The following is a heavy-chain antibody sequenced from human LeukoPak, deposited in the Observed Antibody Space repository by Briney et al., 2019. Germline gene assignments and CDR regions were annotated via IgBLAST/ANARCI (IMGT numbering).Heavy chain of an antibody. D-gene: IGHD2-2*01. CDR1: GGSINSYY. J-gene: IGHJ5*02. V-gene: IGHV4-59*08. CDR3: ARHPPPYCSSTSCYDLNWFDP. CDR2: IYYGGRT. Sequence: SETLSFTWTVGGGSINSYYWRWLRQPRGKVLEWIRIIYYGGRTNYNPSLNSRVTISVDTSKNQYPLKLSSVPAADTAVYYCARHPPPYCSSTSCYDLNWFDPWGQGTLVTVSS.